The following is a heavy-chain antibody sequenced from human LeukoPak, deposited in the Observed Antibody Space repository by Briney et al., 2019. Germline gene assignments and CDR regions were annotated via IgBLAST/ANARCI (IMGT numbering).Heavy chain of an antibody. CDR3: ARDSRYSGYPVMDV. CDR1: GGSISSGGYY. J-gene: IGHJ6*04. V-gene: IGHV4-31*11. CDR2: IYYSGST. Sequence: PSQTLSLTCAVSGGSISSGGYYWSWIRQHPGKGLEWIGYIYYSGSTYYNPSLKSRVTISVDTSKNQFSLKLSSVTAADTAVYYCARDSRYSGYPVMDVWGKGTTVTVSS. D-gene: IGHD5-12*01.